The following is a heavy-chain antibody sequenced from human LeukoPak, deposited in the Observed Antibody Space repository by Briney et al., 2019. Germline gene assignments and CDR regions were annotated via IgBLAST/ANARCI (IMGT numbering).Heavy chain of an antibody. CDR1: GGSISSGGYS. CDR3: ARVISYYDFWSGYSIFDY. Sequence: PSETLSLTCAVSGGSISSGGYSWSWIRQPPGKGLEWIGYIYHSGSTYYNPSLKSRVTISVDTSKNQFSLKLSSVTAADTAVYYCARVISYYDFWSGYSIFDYWGQGTLVTVSS. V-gene: IGHV4-30-2*01. J-gene: IGHJ4*02. CDR2: IYHSGST. D-gene: IGHD3-3*01.